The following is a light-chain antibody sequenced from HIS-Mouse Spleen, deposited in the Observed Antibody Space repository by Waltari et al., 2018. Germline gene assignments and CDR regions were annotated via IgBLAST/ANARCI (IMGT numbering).Light chain of an antibody. CDR1: QSISSW. J-gene: IGKJ2*01. V-gene: IGKV1-39*01. Sequence: EIQMTQSPSTLSASVGDRVTITCRASQSISSWLAWYQQKTGKAPKLLIYAASSLQSGVPSRFSGSGSGTDFTLTISSLQPEDFATYYCQQSYSTPRTFGQGTKLEIK. CDR2: AAS. CDR3: QQSYSTPRT.